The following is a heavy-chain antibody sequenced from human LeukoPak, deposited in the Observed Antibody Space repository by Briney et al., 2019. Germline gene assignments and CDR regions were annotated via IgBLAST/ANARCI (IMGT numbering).Heavy chain of an antibody. D-gene: IGHD6-13*01. J-gene: IGHJ4*02. Sequence: RPGGSLRLSCAASGFTFDDYGMSWVRQAPGKGLEWVSGINWNGGSTGYADSVKGRFTISRDNAKNSLYPQMNSLRAEDTALYYCARFYSSSWSSDYWGQGTLVTVSS. V-gene: IGHV3-20*04. CDR2: INWNGGST. CDR3: ARFYSSSWSSDY. CDR1: GFTFDDYG.